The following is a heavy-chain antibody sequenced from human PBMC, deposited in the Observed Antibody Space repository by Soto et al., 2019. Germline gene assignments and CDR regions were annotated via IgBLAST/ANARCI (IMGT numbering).Heavy chain of an antibody. CDR3: ARDPLSSLRYFDWLLPNWFDP. V-gene: IGHV3-74*01. Sequence: PGRSLRLSCAASGFTFSSYWMHLTRQAPGKGLVWVSRINSDGSSTSYADSVKGRFTISRDNAKNTLYLQMNSLRAEDTAVYYCARDPLSSLRYFDWLLPNWFDPWGQGTLVTVSS. CDR1: GFTFSSYW. CDR2: INSDGSST. J-gene: IGHJ5*02. D-gene: IGHD3-9*01.